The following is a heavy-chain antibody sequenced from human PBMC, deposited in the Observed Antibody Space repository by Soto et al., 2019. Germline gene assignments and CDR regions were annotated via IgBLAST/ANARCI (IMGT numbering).Heavy chain of an antibody. CDR1: GFTFSSYD. Sequence: GGSLRLSCAASGFTFSSYDMQWVRQATGKGLEWVSAIGTAGDTYYANSVKGRFTISRDNSKNTLYLQMGSLRAEDMAVYYCARSGTHDAFDIWGQGTMVTVSS. V-gene: IGHV3-13*04. CDR2: IGTAGDT. CDR3: ARSGTHDAFDI. J-gene: IGHJ3*02.